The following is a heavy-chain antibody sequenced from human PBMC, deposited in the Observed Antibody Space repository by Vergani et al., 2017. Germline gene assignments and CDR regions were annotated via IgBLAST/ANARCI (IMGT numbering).Heavy chain of an antibody. CDR2: IYTSGST. V-gene: IGHV4-61*02. Sequence: QVQLQESGPGLVKPSQTLSLTCTVSGGSISSGSYYWSWIRQPAGKGLEWIGRIYTSGSTNYNPSLKSRVTMSVDTSKNQFSLKLSSVTAADTAVYYCASTPGYCSSTSCYYMDAWGKGTTVTVSS. CDR1: GGSISSGSYY. CDR3: ASTPGYCSSTSCYYMDA. D-gene: IGHD2-2*03. J-gene: IGHJ6*03.